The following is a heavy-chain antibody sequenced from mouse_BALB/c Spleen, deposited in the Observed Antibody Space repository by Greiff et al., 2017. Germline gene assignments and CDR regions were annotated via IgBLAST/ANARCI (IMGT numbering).Heavy chain of an antibody. V-gene: IGHV5-12-1*01. D-gene: IGHD1-1*01. CDR3: ARRDNYGYAMDY. J-gene: IGHJ4*01. CDR2: ISSGGGST. CDR1: GFAFSSYD. Sequence: EVQLVESGGGLVKPGGSLKLSCAASGFAFSSYDMSWVRQTPEKRLEWVAYISSGGGSTYYPDTVKGRFTISRDNAKNTLYLQMSSLKSEDTAMYYCARRDNYGYAMDYWGQGTSVTVSS.